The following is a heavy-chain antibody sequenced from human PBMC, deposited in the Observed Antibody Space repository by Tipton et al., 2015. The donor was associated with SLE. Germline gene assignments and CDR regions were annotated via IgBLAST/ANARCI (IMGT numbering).Heavy chain of an antibody. V-gene: IGHV4-38-2*01. CDR1: GSSISSGYH. J-gene: IGHJ3*02. D-gene: IGHD6-13*01. Sequence: TLSLTCAVSGSSISSGYHWGWIRQPPGKGLEWIGSIYHSGSTYYNPSLKSRVTISVDTSKNQFSLKLSSVTAADTAVYYCAILAGYRSSWSDAFGIWGQGTMVTVSS. CDR2: IYHSGST. CDR3: AILAGYRSSWSDAFGI.